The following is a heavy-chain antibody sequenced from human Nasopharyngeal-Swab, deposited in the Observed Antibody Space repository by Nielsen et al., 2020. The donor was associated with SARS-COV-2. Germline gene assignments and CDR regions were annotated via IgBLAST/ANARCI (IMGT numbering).Heavy chain of an antibody. CDR3: VKDSLEYSSSSTDY. J-gene: IGHJ4*02. V-gene: IGHV3-30*02. CDR1: GFTFSSYG. CDR2: IRYDGSNK. D-gene: IGHD6-6*01. Sequence: GESLKISCAASGFTFSSYGMHWVRQAPGKGLEWVAFIRYDGSNKYYADSVKGRFTISRDNSKNTLYLQMNSLRAEDTAVYYCVKDSLEYSSSSTDYWGQGTLVTVSS.